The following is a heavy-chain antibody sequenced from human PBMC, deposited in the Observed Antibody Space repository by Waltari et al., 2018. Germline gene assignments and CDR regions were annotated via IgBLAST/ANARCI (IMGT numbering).Heavy chain of an antibody. CDR3: ARGPRTYDFWSGYLAGWFDP. J-gene: IGHJ5*02. CDR1: GGSFSGYY. V-gene: IGHV4-34*01. CDR2: INHSGST. D-gene: IGHD3-3*01. Sequence: QVQLQQWGAGLLKPSETLSLTCAVYGGSFSGYYWSWIRQPTGKGLEWIGEINHSGSTNYNPYLKSRVTISVDTSKNQFSLKLSSVTAADTAVYYCARGPRTYDFWSGYLAGWFDPWGQGTLVTVSS.